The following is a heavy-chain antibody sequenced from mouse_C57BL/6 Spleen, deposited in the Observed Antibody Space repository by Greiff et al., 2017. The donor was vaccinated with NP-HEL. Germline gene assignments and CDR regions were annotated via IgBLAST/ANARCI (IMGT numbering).Heavy chain of an antibody. J-gene: IGHJ1*03. CDR3: ARATTVVATDWYFDV. CDR2: ISYDGSN. Sequence: DVQLQESGPGLVKPSQSLSLTCSVTGYSITSGYYWNWIRQFPGNKLEWMGYISYDGSNNYNPSLKNRISITRDTSKNQFFLKLNSVTTEDTATYYCARATTVVATDWYFDVWGTGTTVTVSS. CDR1: GYSITSGYY. V-gene: IGHV3-6*01. D-gene: IGHD1-1*01.